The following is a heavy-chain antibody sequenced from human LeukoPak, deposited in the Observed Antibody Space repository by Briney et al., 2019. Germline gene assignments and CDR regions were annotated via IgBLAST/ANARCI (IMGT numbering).Heavy chain of an antibody. J-gene: IGHJ4*02. V-gene: IGHV1-8*01. CDR2: MNPNSGNT. CDR1: GYTFTSYD. D-gene: IGHD3-22*01. CDR3: ARRGRYYDSSGYYYAY. Sequence: ASVKVSCKASGYTFTSYDINWVRQATGQGLEWMGWMNPNSGNTGYAQKFQGRVTMTRNNSISTAYMELSSLRSEDTAVYYCARRGRYYDSSGYYYAYWGQGTLVTVSS.